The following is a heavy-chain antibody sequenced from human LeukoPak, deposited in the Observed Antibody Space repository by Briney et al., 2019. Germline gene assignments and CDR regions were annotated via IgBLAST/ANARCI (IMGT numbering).Heavy chain of an antibody. Sequence: PSETLSLTCIVSGGSISSSTYYWGWIRQPLGKGLEWIVSINYSGSIYYNPSLKSRVIISVDTSKNQFSLKLSSVTAADTAVYFCARRLGGSGTYYFDYWGQGTLVTVSS. CDR3: ARRLGGSGTYYFDY. V-gene: IGHV4-39*01. J-gene: IGHJ4*02. D-gene: IGHD3-10*01. CDR2: INYSGSI. CDR1: GGSISSSTYY.